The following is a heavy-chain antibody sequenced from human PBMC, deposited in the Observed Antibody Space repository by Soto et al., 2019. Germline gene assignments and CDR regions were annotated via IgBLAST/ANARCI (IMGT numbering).Heavy chain of an antibody. J-gene: IGHJ6*02. V-gene: IGHV1-69*01. Sequence: QVQLVQSGAEVKKPGSSVKVSCKASGGTFSSYAISWVRQAPGQGLEWMGGIIPIFGTANYAQKFQGRVTITADESTSSAYRELSSLSSEDTAVYYCAICNPSETKKYGMDVWGQGTTVTVSS. CDR3: AICNPSETKKYGMDV. CDR1: GGTFSSYA. CDR2: IIPIFGTA. D-gene: IGHD2-2*01.